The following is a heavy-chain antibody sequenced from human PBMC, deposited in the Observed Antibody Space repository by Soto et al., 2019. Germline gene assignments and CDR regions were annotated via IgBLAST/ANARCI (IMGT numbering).Heavy chain of an antibody. CDR3: ASVISSREEDFDY. CDR1: GDSISGSKW. Sequence: QVQLQESGPGLVKPSETLSLTCAVSGDSISGSKWWSWVRLPPGKGLEWIGEISHTGTTNYNPSLRSRITMSVDKPKNQFSLNLTSVTAADTAIYYCASVISSREEDFDYWGQGTLVTVSP. V-gene: IGHV4-4*02. D-gene: IGHD2-2*01. CDR2: ISHTGTT. J-gene: IGHJ4*02.